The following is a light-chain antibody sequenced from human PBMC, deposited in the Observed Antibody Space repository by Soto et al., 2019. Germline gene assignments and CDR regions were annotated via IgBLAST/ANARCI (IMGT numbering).Light chain of an antibody. Sequence: EIVMTQSPATLSVSPGERVTLSCRASQSVSSNLAWYQQKPGQAPRLLIHGASTRATGIPARFSGSGSGTEFTLTISSLQSEDFAVYYCQQNNNWPLTFGQGTKVDIK. CDR1: QSVSSN. V-gene: IGKV3-15*01. J-gene: IGKJ1*01. CDR2: GAS. CDR3: QQNNNWPLT.